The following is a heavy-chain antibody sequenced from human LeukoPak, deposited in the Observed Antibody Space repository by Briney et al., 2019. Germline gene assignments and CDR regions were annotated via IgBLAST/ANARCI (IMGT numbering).Heavy chain of an antibody. CDR2: INYSGST. V-gene: IGHV4-39*01. Sequence: PSETLSLTCTVSGGSISSSTYYWGWIRQPPGKGLEWIGSINYSGSTYYNPSLKSRVTISVDTSKNQFSLKLSSVTAADTAVYYCASPLWFGELLQDYWGQGTLVTVSS. J-gene: IGHJ4*02. CDR1: GGSISSSTYY. D-gene: IGHD3-10*01. CDR3: ASPLWFGELLQDY.